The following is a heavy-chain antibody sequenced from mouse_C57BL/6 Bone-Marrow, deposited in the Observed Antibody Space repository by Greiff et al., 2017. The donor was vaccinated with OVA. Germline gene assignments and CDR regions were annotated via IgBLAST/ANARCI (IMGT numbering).Heavy chain of an antibody. CDR2: ISSGGSYT. J-gene: IGHJ1*03. D-gene: IGHD2-2*01. CDR3: ARQGYYGYDDWYFDV. Sequence: EVQVVASGGDLVKPGGSLKLSCAASGFTFSSYGMSWVRQTPDKRLEWVATISSGGSYTYYPDSVKGRFTISRDNAKNTLYLQMSSLKSEDTAMYYCARQGYYGYDDWYFDVWGTGTTVTVSS. CDR1: GFTFSSYG. V-gene: IGHV5-6*01.